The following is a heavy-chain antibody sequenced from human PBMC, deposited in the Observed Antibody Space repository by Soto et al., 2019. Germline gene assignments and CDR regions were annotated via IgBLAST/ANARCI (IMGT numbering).Heavy chain of an antibody. CDR1: GLTFNLFA. CDR3: AKGQDIPIFDHLDP. J-gene: IGHJ5*02. D-gene: IGHD3-3*01. CDR2: ISGGGGST. Sequence: GGSLRLSCSASGFTASGLTFNLFAMNWVRQAPGKGLEWVSSISGGGGSTYYADSVKGRFTVSRDNSKNTLYLQMNSLRDDDTAVYYCAKGQDIPIFDHLDPWGPEXWSPSTQ. V-gene: IGHV3-23*01.